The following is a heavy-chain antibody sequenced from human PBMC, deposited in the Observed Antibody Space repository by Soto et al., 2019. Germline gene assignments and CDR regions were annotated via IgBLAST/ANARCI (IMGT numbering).Heavy chain of an antibody. V-gene: IGHV3-11*01. Sequence: QVQLEESGGGLVKPGGSLRLSCAASGFTFSAYYMSWIRQAPGKGLEWISYISSSGDTGNYADSVKGRFTVSRDNAKNSLYLQINSLRAEDTAVYYCARDRGAVVGQYFDYWGQGTLVTVSS. D-gene: IGHD6-19*01. J-gene: IGHJ4*02. CDR2: ISSSGDTG. CDR1: GFTFSAYY. CDR3: ARDRGAVVGQYFDY.